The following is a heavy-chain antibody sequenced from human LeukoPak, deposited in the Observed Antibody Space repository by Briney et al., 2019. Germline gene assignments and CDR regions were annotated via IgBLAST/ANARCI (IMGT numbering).Heavy chain of an antibody. D-gene: IGHD3-3*01. CDR1: GFTFSSYA. CDR3: AKCYDFWSGYHL. J-gene: IGHJ5*02. V-gene: IGHV3-23*01. CDR2: IGGSGGST. Sequence: GSLRLSCAASGFTFSSYAMSWVRQAPGKGLEWFSAIGGSGGSTYYADSVKGRFTISRDNSKNTLYLQMNSLRAEDTAVYYCAKCYDFWSGYHLWGQGTLVTVSS.